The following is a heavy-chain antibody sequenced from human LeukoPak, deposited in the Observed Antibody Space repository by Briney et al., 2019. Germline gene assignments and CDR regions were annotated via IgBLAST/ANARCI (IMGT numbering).Heavy chain of an antibody. CDR3: ARPYDFWSGYGFDY. J-gene: IGHJ4*02. CDR1: GFSFSRFW. D-gene: IGHD3-3*01. Sequence: GGSLRLSCAASGFSFSRFWMSWVRQAPGKGLEWVANIKQDGSEKYYVDSVKGRFTISRDNAKNSLYLQMNSLRAEDTAMYYCARPYDFWSGYGFDYWGQGTLVTVSS. V-gene: IGHV3-7*01. CDR2: IKQDGSEK.